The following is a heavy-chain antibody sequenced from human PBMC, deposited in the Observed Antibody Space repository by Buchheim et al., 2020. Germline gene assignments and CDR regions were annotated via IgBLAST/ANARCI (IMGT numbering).Heavy chain of an antibody. V-gene: IGHV5-51*01. CDR3: ARVSGGVYYFYGMDV. D-gene: IGHD3-3*02. Sequence: EVQLVQSGAEVKKPGESLKISCKGSGYSFTTYWIARVRQMPGKGLEWMGIIYPGDSETKYSPSFQGQVTISADKSITTAYPQWSSLKASDTAMYYCARVSGGVYYFYGMDVWGQGTT. CDR2: IYPGDSET. CDR1: GYSFTTYW. J-gene: IGHJ6*02.